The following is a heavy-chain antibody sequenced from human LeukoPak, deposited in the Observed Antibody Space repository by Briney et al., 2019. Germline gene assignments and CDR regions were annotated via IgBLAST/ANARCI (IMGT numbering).Heavy chain of an antibody. J-gene: IGHJ4*02. CDR3: AYSGRFGELFD. CDR1: GFIFSDYY. D-gene: IGHD3-10*01. Sequence: GGSLRLSCAASGFIFSDYYMTWIRQAPGKGLEWISYISTLGHTIYYADSVKGRFTISWDNAKNSLYLQMNNLRADDTAVYYCAYSGRFGELFDWGQGTLVTVSS. CDR2: ISTLGHTI. V-gene: IGHV3-11*01.